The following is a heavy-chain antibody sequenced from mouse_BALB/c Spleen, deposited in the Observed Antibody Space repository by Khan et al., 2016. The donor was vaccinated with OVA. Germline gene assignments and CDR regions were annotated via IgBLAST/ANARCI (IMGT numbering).Heavy chain of an antibody. V-gene: IGHV1S135*01. D-gene: IGHD2-2*01. CDR2: IDPFSGDT. Sequence: EVQLQESGPELMKPGTSVKISCTASGYSFTTYYIHWVMQSHGKSLEWIGYIDPFSGDTTFNQKFKGKATLTVDKSSSTAYIHLSNLTSEDSAIYYCTRHGYVAWFTYWGQGTLVTVSA. CDR1: GYSFTTYY. CDR3: TRHGYVAWFTY. J-gene: IGHJ3*01.